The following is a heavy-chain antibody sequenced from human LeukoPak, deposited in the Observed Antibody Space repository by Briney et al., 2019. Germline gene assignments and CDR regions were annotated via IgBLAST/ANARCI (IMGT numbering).Heavy chain of an antibody. Sequence: GASVKVSCKASGYTFTSYAMHWVRQAPGQRLEWMGWISAYNGNTNYAQKLQGRVTMTTDTSTSTAYMELRSLRSDDTAVYYCARDPITIFGVVRTGWFDPWGQGTLVTVSS. CDR3: ARDPITIFGVVRTGWFDP. J-gene: IGHJ5*02. CDR1: GYTFTSYA. V-gene: IGHV1-18*01. D-gene: IGHD3-3*01. CDR2: ISAYNGNT.